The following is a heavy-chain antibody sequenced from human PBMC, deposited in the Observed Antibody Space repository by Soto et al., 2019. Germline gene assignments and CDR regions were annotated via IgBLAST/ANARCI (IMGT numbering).Heavy chain of an antibody. CDR2: VFHTGNT. CDR3: ARKAWVRFDY. CDR1: GDSISSSVW. D-gene: IGHD7-27*01. J-gene: IGHJ4*02. V-gene: IGHV4-4*02. Sequence: PSETLSLTCAVSGDSISSSVWWTWVRQPPGKGLEWIGEVFHTGNTNYNPSLKSRATMSVDKSTNEFSLKVTSMTAADTAIYYCARKAWVRFDYWGQGALVTVSS.